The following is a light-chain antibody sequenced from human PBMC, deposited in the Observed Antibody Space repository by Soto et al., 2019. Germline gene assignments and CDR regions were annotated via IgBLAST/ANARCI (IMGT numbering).Light chain of an antibody. J-gene: IGLJ1*01. Sequence: QSALTQSPSASGSPGQSVTIPCTGTSSDIGGYNSVSWYQQHPGKAPKVMIYDVTKRPSGVPDRFSGSKSGNTASLTVSALQAEDEPDYYCSSYTDRKNLVFGTGTKVTVL. CDR1: SSDIGGYNS. CDR2: DVT. V-gene: IGLV2-8*01. CDR3: SSYTDRKNLV.